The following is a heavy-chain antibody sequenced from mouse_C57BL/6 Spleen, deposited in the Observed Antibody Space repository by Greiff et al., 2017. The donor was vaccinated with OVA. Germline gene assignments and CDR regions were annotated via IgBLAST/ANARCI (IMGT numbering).Heavy chain of an antibody. Sequence: QVQLQQSGPELVKPGASVKISCKASGYAFSSSWMNWVKQRPGKGLEWIGRIYPGDGDTNYNGKFKGKATLTADKSSSTAYMQLSSLTSEDSAVYFCARVGSNYDYYAMDYWGQGTSVTVSS. CDR3: ARVGSNYDYYAMDY. CDR2: IYPGDGDT. D-gene: IGHD1-1*01. V-gene: IGHV1-82*01. CDR1: GYAFSSSW. J-gene: IGHJ4*01.